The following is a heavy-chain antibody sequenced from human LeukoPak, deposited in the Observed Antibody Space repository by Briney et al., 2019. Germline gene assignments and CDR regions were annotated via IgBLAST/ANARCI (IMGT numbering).Heavy chain of an antibody. CDR1: GGSFSGYY. J-gene: IGHJ5*02. CDR3: ARAGRLLWFGEPRNWFDP. Sequence: SETLSLTCTVSGGSFSGYYWSWIRQPPGKGLEWIGEINHSGSTNYNPSLKSRVTISVDTSKNQFSLKLSSVTAADTAVYYCARAGRLLWFGEPRNWFDPWGQGTLVTVSS. D-gene: IGHD3-10*01. CDR2: INHSGST. V-gene: IGHV4-34*01.